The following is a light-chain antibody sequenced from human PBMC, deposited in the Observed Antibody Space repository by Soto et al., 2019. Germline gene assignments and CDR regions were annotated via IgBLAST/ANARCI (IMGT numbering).Light chain of an antibody. CDR1: QSVSRTY. CDR2: DAS. V-gene: IGKV3-20*01. J-gene: IGKJ1*01. CDR3: QEYRTSRT. Sequence: ELVLTLSPGTLSLSPGERATLSCRASQSVSRTYLAWYQQKPGQAPRLLIYDASSRATGIPDRFSGSGSGTDFALTISRLEPDDFAVYYCQEYRTSRTFGQGTRVEIK.